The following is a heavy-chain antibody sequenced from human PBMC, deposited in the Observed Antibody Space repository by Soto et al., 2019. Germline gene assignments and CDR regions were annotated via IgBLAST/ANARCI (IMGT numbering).Heavy chain of an antibody. CDR2: IVVGSGNT. CDR1: GFTFTSSA. J-gene: IGHJ3*02. CDR3: AADRGGSYFLRAFDI. V-gene: IGHV1-58*02. D-gene: IGHD1-26*01. Sequence: QMQLVQSGPEVKKPGTSVKVSCKASGFTFTSSAMQWVRQARGQRLEWIGWIVVGSGNTNYAQKFQERVTITRDMSTSTANMELSSLRSEDTAVYYCAADRGGSYFLRAFDIWGQGTMVTVSS.